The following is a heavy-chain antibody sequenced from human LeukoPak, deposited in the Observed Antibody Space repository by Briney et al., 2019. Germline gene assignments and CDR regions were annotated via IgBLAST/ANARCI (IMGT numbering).Heavy chain of an antibody. CDR2: ISGSDGTT. CDR1: GFTFNSNA. CDR3: AKVDNWKYGHHDY. Sequence: PGGSLRLSCAASGFTFNSNAISWGRQAPGKGREWVTAISGSDGTTYYADSVKGRFTISRDNTKYTLSLQMNSLRAEDTAVYYCAKVDNWKYGHHDYWGQGTLVTVSS. D-gene: IGHD1-1*01. J-gene: IGHJ4*02. V-gene: IGHV3-23*01.